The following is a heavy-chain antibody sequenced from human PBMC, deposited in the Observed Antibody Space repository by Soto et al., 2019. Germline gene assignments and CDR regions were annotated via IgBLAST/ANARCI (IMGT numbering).Heavy chain of an antibody. Sequence: QVQLVQSGAEVKKPGSAVKVSCKDSGGTFSTYSMFWVRQAPGQGLEWMGRIIPMLGIANYAQKFQGRVTITADKSTGTAYMELSSLRSEDTALYYCTIGSWSAELLDIWGQGTMVTVSS. CDR2: IIPMLGIA. D-gene: IGHD2-2*01. CDR1: GGTFSTYS. CDR3: TIGSWSAELLDI. V-gene: IGHV1-69*02. J-gene: IGHJ3*02.